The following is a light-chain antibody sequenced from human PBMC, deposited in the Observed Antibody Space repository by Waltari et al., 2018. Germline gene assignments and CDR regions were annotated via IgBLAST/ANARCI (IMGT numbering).Light chain of an antibody. CDR2: DAS. J-gene: IGKJ4*01. CDR3: QHGHNWPLS. Sequence: EIVLTQSPATLSLSPGERATLSCWASQMISSHIAWSQQKPGQAPRLLVYDASNRATGIPARFSGSGSGTDFTLTIGSLEPEDFAVYYCQHGHNWPLSFGGGTKVEI. V-gene: IGKV3-11*01. CDR1: QMISSH.